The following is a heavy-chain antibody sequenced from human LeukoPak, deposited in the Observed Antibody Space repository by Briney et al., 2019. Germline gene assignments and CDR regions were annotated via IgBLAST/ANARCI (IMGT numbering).Heavy chain of an antibody. V-gene: IGHV3-53*01. CDR2: IYSGGST. CDR3: ARTYDILTGYGS. CDR1: GFTVSSNY. J-gene: IGHJ4*02. D-gene: IGHD3-9*01. Sequence: GGSLRLSCAASGFTVSSNYMSWVRQAPGKGLEWVSVIYSGGSTYYADSVKGRFTISRDNSKNTLYLQMNSLRAEDTAVYYCARTYDILTGYGSWGQGTLVTVSS.